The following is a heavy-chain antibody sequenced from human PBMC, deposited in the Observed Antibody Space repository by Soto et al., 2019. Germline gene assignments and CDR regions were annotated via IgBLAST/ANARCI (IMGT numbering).Heavy chain of an antibody. J-gene: IGHJ3*02. CDR1: GGTFSSYA. CDR3: ASGYYDSSGYYSKDAFDI. D-gene: IGHD3-22*01. Sequence: ASVKVSCKASGGTFSSYAISWVRQAPGQGLEWMGGIIPIFGTANYAQKFQGRVTITADESTSTAYMELSSLRSEDTAVYYCASGYYDSSGYYSKDAFDIWGQGTMVTVSS. CDR2: IIPIFGTA. V-gene: IGHV1-69*13.